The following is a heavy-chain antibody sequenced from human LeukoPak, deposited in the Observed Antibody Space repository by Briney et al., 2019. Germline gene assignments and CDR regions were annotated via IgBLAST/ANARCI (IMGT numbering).Heavy chain of an antibody. V-gene: IGHV4-38-2*02. Sequence: KTSETLSLTCTVSGYSISSGYYWGWIRQPPGKGLEWIGSIYHDGRIDYNPSLKSRVTISRDTSNDQFSLKLSSVTAADTAMYYCARDTSPGITGTYWGQGTLVTVSS. J-gene: IGHJ4*02. CDR2: IYHDGRI. CDR3: ARDTSPGITGTY. D-gene: IGHD1-20*01. CDR1: GYSISSGYY.